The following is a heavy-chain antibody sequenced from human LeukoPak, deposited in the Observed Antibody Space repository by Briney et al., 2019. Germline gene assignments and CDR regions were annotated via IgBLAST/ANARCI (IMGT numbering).Heavy chain of an antibody. V-gene: IGHV4-34*01. Sequence: PSEALSLTCADYGGSFSGYYWSWIRQPPGKGLEWIGEINHSGSTNYNPSLKSRVTISVDTSKNQFSLKLSSVTAADTAVYYCARGGYGRRYYFDYWGQGTLVTVSS. J-gene: IGHJ4*02. CDR3: ARGGYGRRYYFDY. CDR1: GGSFSGYY. D-gene: IGHD1-1*01. CDR2: INHSGST.